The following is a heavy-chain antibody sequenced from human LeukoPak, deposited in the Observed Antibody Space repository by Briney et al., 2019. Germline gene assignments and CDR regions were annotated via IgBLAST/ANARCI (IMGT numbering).Heavy chain of an antibody. V-gene: IGHV5-51*01. D-gene: IGHD3-22*01. Sequence: GESLKIFCKGSGYSFTSYWIGWVRQMPGKGLEWMGIIYPGDSDTRYSPSFQGQVTISADKSISTAYLQWSSLKASDTAMYYCARVTRYDSSGYYEGGFDYWGQGTLVTVSS. CDR1: GYSFTSYW. CDR2: IYPGDSDT. J-gene: IGHJ4*02. CDR3: ARVTRYDSSGYYEGGFDY.